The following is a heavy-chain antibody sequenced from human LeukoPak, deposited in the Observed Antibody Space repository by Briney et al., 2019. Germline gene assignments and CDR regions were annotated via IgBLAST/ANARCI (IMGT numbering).Heavy chain of an antibody. V-gene: IGHV3-64*01. CDR1: GFTFSSYA. CDR3: ARGPPYYYDSSGYYDY. Sequence: PGGSLRLSCAASGFTFSSYAMRWVRQAPGKGLEYVSAISSNGGSTYYANSVKGRFTISRDNSKNTLYLQMGSLRAEDMAVYYCARGPPYYYDSSGYYDYWGQGTLVTVSS. J-gene: IGHJ4*02. CDR2: ISSNGGST. D-gene: IGHD3-22*01.